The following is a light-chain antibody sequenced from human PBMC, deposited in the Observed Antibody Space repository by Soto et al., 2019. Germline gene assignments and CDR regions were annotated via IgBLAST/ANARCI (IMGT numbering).Light chain of an antibody. CDR1: SSDVGGYNY. V-gene: IGLV2-14*03. CDR2: DVT. CDR3: SSYTTSNTRQIV. J-gene: IGLJ1*01. Sequence: QSALTQPASVSGSPGQSITISCTGTSSDVGGYNYVSWYQHHPGKAPKLIIYDVTTRPSGVSNPFSGSKSGNTASLTISGLQPEDEADYYCSSYTTSNTRQIVFGTGTKLTVL.